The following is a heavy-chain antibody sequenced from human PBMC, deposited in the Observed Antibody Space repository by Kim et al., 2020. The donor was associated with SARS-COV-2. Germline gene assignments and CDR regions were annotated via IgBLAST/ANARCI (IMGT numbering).Heavy chain of an antibody. Sequence: RFTNSRDNSKNTLFLQMNSLRAEDTAVYYCAKDSPIRGSGNYYNADWFDSWGQGTLVTVSS. J-gene: IGHJ5*01. CDR3: AKDSPIRGSGNYYNADWFDS. D-gene: IGHD3-10*01. V-gene: IGHV3-23*01.